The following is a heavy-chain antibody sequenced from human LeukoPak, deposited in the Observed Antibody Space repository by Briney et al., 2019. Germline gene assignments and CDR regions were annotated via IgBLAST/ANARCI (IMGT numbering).Heavy chain of an antibody. Sequence: GASVKVSCKASGYTFTSYGISWVRQAPGQGLEWMGWISAYNGNTNYAQKLQGRVTMTTDTSTSTAYMELRSLRSDDTAVYYCARVPFPWSYDIMTGYSPFDYWGQGTLVTVSS. D-gene: IGHD3-9*01. CDR3: ARVPFPWSYDIMTGYSPFDY. CDR1: GYTFTSYG. J-gene: IGHJ4*02. V-gene: IGHV1-18*01. CDR2: ISAYNGNT.